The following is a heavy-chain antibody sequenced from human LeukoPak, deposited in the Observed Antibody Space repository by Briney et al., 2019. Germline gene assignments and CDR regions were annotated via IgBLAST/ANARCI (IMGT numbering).Heavy chain of an antibody. V-gene: IGHV3-15*01. Sequence: GSLRLSCAASGFTFSNAWMSWVRQAPGKGLEWVGRIKSKTDGGTTDYAAPVKGRFTISRDDSKNTLYLQMNSLKTEDTAVYYCRPNYYYGMDVWGQGTTVTVSS. CDR3: RPNYYYGMDV. J-gene: IGHJ6*02. CDR1: GFTFSNAW. CDR2: IKSKTDGGTT.